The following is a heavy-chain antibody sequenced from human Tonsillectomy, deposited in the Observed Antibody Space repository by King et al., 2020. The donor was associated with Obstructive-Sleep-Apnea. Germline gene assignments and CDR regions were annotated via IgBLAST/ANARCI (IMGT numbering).Heavy chain of an antibody. CDR2: ISAYNGNT. CDR1: GYTFTSYG. J-gene: IGHJ4*02. D-gene: IGHD6-19*01. Sequence: QLVQSGAEVKKPGASVKVSCKASGYTFTSYGIRWVRQAPGQGLEWMGWISAYNGNTNYAQKLQGRVTMTTDKSTSTAYMELRSLGSDDTAVYYCARTSAVAGMGGYWGQGTLVTVSS. CDR3: ARTSAVAGMGGY. V-gene: IGHV1-18*04.